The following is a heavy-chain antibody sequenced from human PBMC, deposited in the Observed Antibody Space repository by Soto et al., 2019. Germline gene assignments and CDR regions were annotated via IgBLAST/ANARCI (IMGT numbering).Heavy chain of an antibody. CDR2: IKSKTDGGTT. CDR1: GFTFSNAW. J-gene: IGHJ4*02. CDR3: TTEYDFWSGYYLY. Sequence: EVQLVESGGGLVKPGGSLRLSCAASGFTFSNAWMSWVRQAPGKGLEWVGRIKSKTDGGTTDYAVPVKGRFTISRDDSKNTLYLQMNSLKTEDTAVYYCTTEYDFWSGYYLYWGQGTLVTVSS. V-gene: IGHV3-15*01. D-gene: IGHD3-3*01.